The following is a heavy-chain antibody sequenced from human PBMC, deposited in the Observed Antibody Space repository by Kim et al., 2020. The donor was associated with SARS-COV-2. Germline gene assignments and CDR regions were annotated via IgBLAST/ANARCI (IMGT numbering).Heavy chain of an antibody. Sequence: ASVKVSCKGSGYSFPTYGISWVRQAPGKGLEWMGWISAYTGDKNSAQKFQDRVTLTTDTSKRTAYMEMTSLTPDDTAVYYCERDLGAFYSGSDYWGQGTLVIVSS. D-gene: IGHD1-26*01. CDR3: ERDLGAFYSGSDY. CDR1: GYSFPTYG. J-gene: IGHJ4*02. CDR2: ISAYTGDK. V-gene: IGHV1-18*01.